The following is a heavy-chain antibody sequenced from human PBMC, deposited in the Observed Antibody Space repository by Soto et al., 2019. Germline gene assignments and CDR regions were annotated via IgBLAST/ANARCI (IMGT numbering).Heavy chain of an antibody. CDR1: GFTFSSYS. Sequence: GGSLRLSCAASGFTFSSYSMNWVRQAPGKGLEWVSYISSSSSTIYYADSVKGRFTISRDNAKNSLYLQMNSLRAEDTAVYYWARDNDYCSSTSCLYYMDVWGKGTTVTVSS. V-gene: IGHV3-48*01. CDR2: ISSSSSTI. J-gene: IGHJ6*03. CDR3: ARDNDYCSSTSCLYYMDV. D-gene: IGHD2-2*01.